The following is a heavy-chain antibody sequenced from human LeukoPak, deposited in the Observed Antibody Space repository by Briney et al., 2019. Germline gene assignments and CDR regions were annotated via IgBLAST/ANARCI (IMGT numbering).Heavy chain of an antibody. V-gene: IGHV1-18*01. Sequence: GASVKVSCKASGYTFTSYGISWVRQAPGQGREWMGWISAYNGNTNYAQKLQGRVTMTTDTSTSTAYMELRSLRSDDTAVYYCARGPDTIFGVVTPAHWGQGTLVTVSS. CDR3: ARGPDTIFGVVTPAH. CDR2: ISAYNGNT. J-gene: IGHJ4*02. D-gene: IGHD3-3*01. CDR1: GYTFTSYG.